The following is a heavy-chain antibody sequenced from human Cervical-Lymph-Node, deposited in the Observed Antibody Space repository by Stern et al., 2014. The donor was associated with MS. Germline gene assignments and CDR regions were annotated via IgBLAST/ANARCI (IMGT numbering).Heavy chain of an antibody. Sequence: QVQLVQSGAEVKKPGSSVKVSCKASGGTFSSYTISWVRQAPGQGLEWMGRIIPILGIANSEQKSQGRAMITANKSTSTAYMELSSLGSEEPAVYYCAKDSYPELDSPYWGQGTLVTVSS. J-gene: IGHJ4*02. CDR1: GGTFSSYT. CDR2: IIPILGIA. V-gene: IGHV1-69*09. CDR3: AKDSYPELDSPY. D-gene: IGHD1-14*01.